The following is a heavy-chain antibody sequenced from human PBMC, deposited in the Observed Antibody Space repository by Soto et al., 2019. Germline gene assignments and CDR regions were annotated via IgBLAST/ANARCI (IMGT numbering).Heavy chain of an antibody. V-gene: IGHV3-33*01. CDR1: GFTFSSYG. CDR2: IWYDGSNK. CDR3: ARALGVGWELFDAFDI. J-gene: IGHJ3*02. D-gene: IGHD1-26*01. Sequence: QVQLVESGGGVVQPGRSLRLSCAASGFTFSSYGMHWVRQAPGKGLEWVAVIWYDGSNKYYADSVKGRFTISRDNSKNTLYLQMNSLRAEDTAVYYCARALGVGWELFDAFDIWGQGTMVTVSS.